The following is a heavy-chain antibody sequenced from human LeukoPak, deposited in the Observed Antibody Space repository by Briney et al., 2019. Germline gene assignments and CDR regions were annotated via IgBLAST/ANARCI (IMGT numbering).Heavy chain of an antibody. V-gene: IGHV1-18*04. D-gene: IGHD3-10*01. J-gene: IGHJ4*02. CDR1: GYTLTTYG. Sequence: ASVKVSCKTSGYTLTTYGISWVRQAPGQGLEWMGWISGSNGNTKYAQEVQGRVTMTTDTSTTTAYMEVRSLRSDDTAVYYCARDRDRMVQGVTALFDYWGQGTLVTVSS. CDR3: ARDRDRMVQGVTALFDY. CDR2: ISGSNGNT.